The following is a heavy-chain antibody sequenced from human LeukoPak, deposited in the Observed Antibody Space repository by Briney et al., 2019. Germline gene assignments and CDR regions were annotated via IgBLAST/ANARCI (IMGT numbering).Heavy chain of an antibody. Sequence: PSETLSLTCPVSGGSISSGTYYWGWIRQPPGNGLEWIGSIYYSGSTYYNPSLKSRVTISVDTSNNQFSLKVSSVTAADTAVYYCARHGLWYDTSGYYYYWGHGSLVTVSS. CDR3: ARHGLWYDTSGYYYY. J-gene: IGHJ4*01. CDR2: IYYSGST. CDR1: GGSISSGTYY. V-gene: IGHV4-39*01. D-gene: IGHD3-22*01.